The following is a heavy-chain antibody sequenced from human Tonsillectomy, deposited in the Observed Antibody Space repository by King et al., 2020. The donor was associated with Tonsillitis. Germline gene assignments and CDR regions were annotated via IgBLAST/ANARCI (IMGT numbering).Heavy chain of an antibody. CDR1: GFTFSSYA. D-gene: IGHD2-2*01. V-gene: IGHV3-23*04. J-gene: IGHJ6*02. Sequence: VQLVESGGGLVQPGESLRLSCAASGFTFSSYAMSWVRQGPGKGLEWVSGTSASGGSTYYADSVKGRFTISKDNSKNTLYLQMNSLRAEDTAVYYCAKSPSRRVVPASIRVGYYYSYGYGMDVWGQGTTFAVSS. CDR3: AKSPSRRVVPASIRVGYYYSYGYGMDV. CDR2: TSASGGST.